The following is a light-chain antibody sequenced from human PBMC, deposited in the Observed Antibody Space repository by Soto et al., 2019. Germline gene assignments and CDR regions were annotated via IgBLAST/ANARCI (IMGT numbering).Light chain of an antibody. CDR2: DVS. Sequence: QSALTQPASVSGSPRQSITISCTGTSGDVGGYNYVSWYQQHQGKAPKLMIYDVSNRPSGVSNRFSGSKSGNTASLTISGLQAEDEADYYCSSYTSSSTLVVFGGGTKLTVL. CDR1: SGDVGGYNY. J-gene: IGLJ2*01. CDR3: SSYTSSSTLVV. V-gene: IGLV2-14*01.